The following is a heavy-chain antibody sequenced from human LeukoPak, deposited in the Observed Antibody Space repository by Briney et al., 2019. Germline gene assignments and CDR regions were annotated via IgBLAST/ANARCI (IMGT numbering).Heavy chain of an antibody. D-gene: IGHD1-26*01. Sequence: GGSLRLSCTASGFSVSTTYMTWVRQAPGKGLEWVSSIYGDTEIHYADSVRGRFTISRDNSKNTLYLQMNSLRAEDTAVYYCARSPSSMGPLDYWGQGTLVTVSS. CDR3: ARSPSSMGPLDY. CDR1: GFSVSTTY. V-gene: IGHV3-66*01. CDR2: IYGDTEI. J-gene: IGHJ4*02.